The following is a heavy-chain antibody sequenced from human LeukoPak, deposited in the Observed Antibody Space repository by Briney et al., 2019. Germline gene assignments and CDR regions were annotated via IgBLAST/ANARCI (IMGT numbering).Heavy chain of an antibody. CDR2: ISSSGGST. V-gene: IGHV3-23*01. CDR3: ARCYTYGTTWFGGLDV. J-gene: IGHJ6*02. D-gene: IGHD3-10*01. Sequence: PGGSLRLSCAASGFTFSTFAMTWVRQPPGKGLEWVSGISSSGGSTYYVDSVKGRFTISRDNSKNTLYLQMNSLRAEDTAVYYCARCYTYGTTWFGGLDVWGQGTTVTVSS. CDR1: GFTFSTFA.